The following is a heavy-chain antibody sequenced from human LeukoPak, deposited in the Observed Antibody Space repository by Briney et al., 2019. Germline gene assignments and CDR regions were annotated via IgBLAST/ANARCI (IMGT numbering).Heavy chain of an antibody. CDR1: GFTFCAYW. J-gene: IGHJ3*02. CDR2: IKQDGSEK. CDR3: TRYIADSSGSPPPSAFNI. V-gene: IGHV3-7*02. D-gene: IGHD3-22*01. Sequence: GGSLRLSCAASGFTFCAYWMSWVRQAPGKGLNWVANIKQDGSEKYYVDSVKGRFTISRDNAKNSLYLQMNSLRVEDTAVYYCTRYIADSSGSPPPSAFNIWGQGTMVTVSS.